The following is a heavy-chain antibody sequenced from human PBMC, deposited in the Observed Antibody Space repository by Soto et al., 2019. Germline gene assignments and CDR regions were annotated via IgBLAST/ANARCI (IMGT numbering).Heavy chain of an antibody. V-gene: IGHV5-10-1*04. CDR1: GYRFSDYW. D-gene: IGHD3-9*01. CDR2: IDPSDSFT. Sequence: GESLKISCQGSGYRFSDYWIHWVRQVPGKGLEWMGKIDPSDSFTTYSPSFQGRVTISIDKSINTAFLRWTGLKSSDTAMYYCAKFDFTFGSVDVFDIWGQGTMVTV. J-gene: IGHJ3*02. CDR3: AKFDFTFGSVDVFDI.